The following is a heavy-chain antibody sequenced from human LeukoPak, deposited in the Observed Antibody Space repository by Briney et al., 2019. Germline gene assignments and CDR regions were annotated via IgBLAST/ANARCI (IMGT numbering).Heavy chain of an antibody. V-gene: IGHV1-69*05. CDR1: GGTFSSYA. Sequence: ASVKVSCKASGGTFSSYAISWVRQAPGQGLEWMGGIIPIFGTANYAQKFQGRVTITTDESTSTAYMELSSLRSEDTAVYYCARSFTNAFDMWGQGTMVTVSS. D-gene: IGHD3-16*02. CDR3: ARSFTNAFDM. CDR2: IIPIFGTA. J-gene: IGHJ3*02.